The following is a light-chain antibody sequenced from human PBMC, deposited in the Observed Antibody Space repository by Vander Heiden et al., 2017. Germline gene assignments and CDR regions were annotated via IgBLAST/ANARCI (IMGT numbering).Light chain of an antibody. CDR1: QDITDH. CDR2: DAS. J-gene: IGKJ4*01. V-gene: IGKV1-33*01. Sequence: DIQMTQSPSSLSASVGDRVAITCQASQDITDHLNWFQHIPGKAPKLLIYDASNLKTGVPSRFSGSGSGTDFTFTIDSLQPEDFATYYCQQYDFLPLTFGGGTKVDIK. CDR3: QQYDFLPLT.